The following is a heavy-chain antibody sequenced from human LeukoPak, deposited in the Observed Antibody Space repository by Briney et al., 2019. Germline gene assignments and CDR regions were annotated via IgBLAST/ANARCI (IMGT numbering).Heavy chain of an antibody. Sequence: SETLPLTCAVYGGSFSGYYWSWIRQPPGKGLEWIGEINHSGSTNYNPSLKSRVTISVDTSKNQFSLKLSSVTAADTAVYYCARGLTDSSGYYPYYFDYWGQGTLVTVSS. CDR1: GGSFSGYY. J-gene: IGHJ4*02. CDR3: ARGLTDSSGYYPYYFDY. CDR2: INHSGST. V-gene: IGHV4-34*01. D-gene: IGHD3-22*01.